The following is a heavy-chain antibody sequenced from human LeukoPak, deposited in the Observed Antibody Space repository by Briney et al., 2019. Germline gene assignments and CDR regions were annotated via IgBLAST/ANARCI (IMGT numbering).Heavy chain of an antibody. Sequence: GGSLRLSCAASGFTFSSYAMSWVRQAPGKGLEWVATISYDGGNKYYADSVKGRFTISRDNSKNTLYLQMNSLRDEDTAVYYCWVTGTGFDYWGQGTLVTVSS. CDR1: GFTFSSYA. CDR3: WVTGTGFDY. D-gene: IGHD6-19*01. J-gene: IGHJ4*02. V-gene: IGHV3-30*03. CDR2: ISYDGGNK.